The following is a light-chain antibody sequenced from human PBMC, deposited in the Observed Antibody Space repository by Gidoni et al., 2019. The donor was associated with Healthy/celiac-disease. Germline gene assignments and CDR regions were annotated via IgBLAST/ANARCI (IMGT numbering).Light chain of an antibody. CDR3: QQYDNLPLT. CDR1: QDISNY. CDR2: DAS. Sequence: DIQMTQYPSSLSASVGDRVTITCQASQDISNYFNWYQQKPGKTPKLLIYDASNLETGAPSMFSGSGSGTDFIFTISRLQPEDIATYYCQQYDNLPLTFGGXTKVEIK. J-gene: IGKJ4*01. V-gene: IGKV1-33*01.